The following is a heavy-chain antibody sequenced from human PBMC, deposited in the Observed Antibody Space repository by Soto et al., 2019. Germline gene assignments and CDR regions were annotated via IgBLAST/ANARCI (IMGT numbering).Heavy chain of an antibody. V-gene: IGHV3-23*01. CDR3: AAYCYTMTCTHFHGYS. CDR1: GFSFSSHA. D-gene: IGHD3-16*02. Sequence: EVHLLESGGGFVQPGGSLRLSCVASGFSFSSHAMTWVRQAPGKGLEWVSVISAGSGNTYYAESVKGRFTVSRDNSKNTLWLQMDSLRVEDTGLYYCAAYCYTMTCTHFHGYSWGQGTQVTVSS. J-gene: IGHJ5*02. CDR2: ISAGSGNT.